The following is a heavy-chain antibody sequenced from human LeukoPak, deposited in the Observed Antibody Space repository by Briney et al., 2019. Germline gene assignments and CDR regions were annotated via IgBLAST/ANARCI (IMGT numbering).Heavy chain of an antibody. CDR1: GYTFTSYA. Sequence: ASVKVSCKASGYTFTSYAMNWVRQAPGQGLEWMGWINTNTGNPTYAQGFTGRFVFSLDTSVSTAYLQISSLKAEDTAVYYCARLPYDYVWGTHPQDVWSKGTTVNVSS. V-gene: IGHV7-4-1*02. CDR2: INTNTGNP. D-gene: IGHD3-16*01. CDR3: ARLPYDYVWGTHPQDV. J-gene: IGHJ6*04.